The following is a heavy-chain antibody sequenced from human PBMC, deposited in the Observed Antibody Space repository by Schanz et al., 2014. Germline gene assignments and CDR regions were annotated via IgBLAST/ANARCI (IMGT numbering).Heavy chain of an antibody. CDR3: ARDTFYYDTGADYAVRYFDL. V-gene: IGHV4-59*01. J-gene: IGHJ2*01. CDR2: IYYIGSP. D-gene: IGHD3-22*01. CDR1: GGSFSSFY. Sequence: QVQLQESGPGLVKPSETLSLTCTVSGGSFSSFYWSWIRQPPGKGLEWLGYIYYIGSPNYNPALKSRVSISVDTSKNQISLKLSSVTAADTAIYYCARDTFYYDTGADYAVRYFDLWGRGTLVSVSS.